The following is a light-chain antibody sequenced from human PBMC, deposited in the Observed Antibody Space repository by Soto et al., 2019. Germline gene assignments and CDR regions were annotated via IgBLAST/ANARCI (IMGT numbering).Light chain of an antibody. J-gene: IGKJ1*01. Sequence: PGERATLSCRASQSVSSSYLAWCQQKPGQAPRLLIYGASSRATGIPDRFSGSGSGTDFTLTISRLEPEDFAVYYCQQYGTSPRTFGQGTKVDIK. V-gene: IGKV3-20*01. CDR1: QSVSSSY. CDR3: QQYGTSPRT. CDR2: GAS.